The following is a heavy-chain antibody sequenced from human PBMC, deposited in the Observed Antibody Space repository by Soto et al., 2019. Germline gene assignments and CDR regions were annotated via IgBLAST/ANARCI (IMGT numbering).Heavy chain of an antibody. J-gene: IGHJ6*02. CDR2: IGESGTPT. D-gene: IGHD2-2*01. Sequence: EVQLLESGGGLVQPGGSLRLSCAASGFTFSSYAMKWVRQAPGKGLEWVSLIGESGTPTYYADSVKGRFTISRDNSGNTLFLEMHNLRAEDTAVYYCARYIPGVRYYGMDVWGQGTTVTVSS. CDR1: GFTFSSYA. CDR3: ARYIPGVRYYGMDV. V-gene: IGHV3-23*01.